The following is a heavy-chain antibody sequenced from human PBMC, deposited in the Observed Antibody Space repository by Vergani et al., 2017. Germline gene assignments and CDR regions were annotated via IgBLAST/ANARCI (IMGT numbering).Heavy chain of an antibody. V-gene: IGHV4-59*01. CDR2: IYYSGST. J-gene: IGHJ4*02. D-gene: IGHD3-3*01. CDR1: GGSISSYY. CDR3: ARGAYYDFWSGYFDY. Sequence: QVQLQESGPGLVKPSETLSLTCTVSGGSISSYYWSWHRQPPGKGLEWIVYIYYSGSTNYNPSLKSRVPISVDTSKNQFSLKLSSVTAADTAVYYCARGAYYDFWSGYFDYWGQGTLVTVSS.